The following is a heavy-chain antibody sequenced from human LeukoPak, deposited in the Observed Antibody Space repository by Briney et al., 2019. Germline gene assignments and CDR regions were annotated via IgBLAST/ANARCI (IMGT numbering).Heavy chain of an antibody. CDR1: GYTFTSYD. J-gene: IGHJ4*02. Sequence: ASVKVSCKASGYTFTSYDINWVRQATGQGLEWMGWMNPNSGNTGYAQKFQGRVTMTRNTSISTAYMELSSLRSEDTAVYYCARSILTSFNMPGYWGQGTLVTVSS. D-gene: IGHD3-9*01. CDR2: MNPNSGNT. CDR3: ARSILTSFNMPGY. V-gene: IGHV1-8*01.